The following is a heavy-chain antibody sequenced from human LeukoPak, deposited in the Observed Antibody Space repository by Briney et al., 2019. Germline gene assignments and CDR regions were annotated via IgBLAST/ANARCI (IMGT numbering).Heavy chain of an antibody. V-gene: IGHV3-48*03. D-gene: IGHD2-2*01. CDR3: ARARCSSTSCYRGYYGMDV. Sequence: GGSLRLSCAASGFTFSSYEMNWVRQAPGKGLEWVSYISSSGSTIYYAVSVKGRFTISRDNAKNSLYLQMNSLRAEDTAVYYCARARCSSTSCYRGYYGMDVWGQGTTVTVSS. J-gene: IGHJ6*02. CDR1: GFTFSSYE. CDR2: ISSSGSTI.